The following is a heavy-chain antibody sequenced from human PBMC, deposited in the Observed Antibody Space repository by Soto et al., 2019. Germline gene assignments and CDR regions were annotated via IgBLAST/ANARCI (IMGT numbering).Heavy chain of an antibody. J-gene: IGHJ5*02. CDR1: GYSFTSYW. CDR3: ARRYCSSTSCTRGGWFDP. CDR2: IYPGDSDT. V-gene: IGHV5-51*01. Sequence: EVQLVQSGAEVKKPGESLKISYKGSGYSFTSYWIGWVRQMPGKGLEWMGIIYPGDSDTRYSPSFQGQVTISADKSISTAYLQWSSLKASDTAMYYCARRYCSSTSCTRGGWFDPWGQGTLVTVSS. D-gene: IGHD2-2*01.